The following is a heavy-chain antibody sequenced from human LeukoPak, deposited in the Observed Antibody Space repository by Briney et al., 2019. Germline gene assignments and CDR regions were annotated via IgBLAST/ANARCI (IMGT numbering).Heavy chain of an antibody. CDR3: TRLWLRDSSFDY. V-gene: IGHV3-21*04. J-gene: IGHJ4*02. CDR2: ISSSISDI. CDR1: GFTFSSHS. Sequence: GGSLRLSCAASGFTFSSHSMNWVRQAPGKGLEWVSSISSSISDIYYADSVKGRFTISRDNAKNSLYLQMNSLRAEDTAVYYCTRLWLRDSSFDYWGQGTLVTVSS. D-gene: IGHD5-12*01.